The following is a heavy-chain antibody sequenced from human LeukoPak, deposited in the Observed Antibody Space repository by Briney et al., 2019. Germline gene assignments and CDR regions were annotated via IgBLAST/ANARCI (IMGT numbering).Heavy chain of an antibody. CDR1: GGSIFSYY. CDR3: ARRAYYDSSGYHPTSGYFDL. Sequence: SETLSLTCTVSGGSIFSYYWNWIRQPPGKGLEWLGYIYSNGITNYSPSLRSRGTISIATSKNQISLRLTSVTAADTATYYCARRAYYDSSGYHPTSGYFDLWGRGTLVTVSS. V-gene: IGHV4-4*08. J-gene: IGHJ2*01. CDR2: IYSNGIT. D-gene: IGHD3-22*01.